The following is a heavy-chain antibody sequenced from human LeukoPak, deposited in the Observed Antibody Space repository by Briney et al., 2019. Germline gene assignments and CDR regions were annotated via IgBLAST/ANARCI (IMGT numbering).Heavy chain of an antibody. J-gene: IGHJ5*02. D-gene: IGHD6-19*01. V-gene: IGHV2-5*02. CDR2: IYWDDDK. Sequence: SGPTLVKPTQTLTLTCTFSGFSLRISGVGVGWIRQPPGKALEWLALIYWDDDKRYSPSLKNRLTITKDTSKNQVVLTMTNMDPVDTATYYCAHRHGGSSGWYADWFDPWGQGTLVTVSS. CDR3: AHRHGGSSGWYADWFDP. CDR1: GFSLRISGVG.